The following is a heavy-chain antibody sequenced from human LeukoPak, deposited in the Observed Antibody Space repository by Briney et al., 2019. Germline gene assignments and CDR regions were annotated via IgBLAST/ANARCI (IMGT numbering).Heavy chain of an antibody. D-gene: IGHD4-17*01. CDR3: ARDRRHGDYDEY. J-gene: IGHJ4*02. Sequence: ASVKVSCKASGGTFSSYAISWVRQAPGQGREGMGGIIPIFGTANYAQKFQGRVTITADESTSTAYMELSSLRSEDTAVYYCARDRRHGDYDEYWGQGTLVTVSS. V-gene: IGHV1-69*13. CDR1: GGTFSSYA. CDR2: IIPIFGTA.